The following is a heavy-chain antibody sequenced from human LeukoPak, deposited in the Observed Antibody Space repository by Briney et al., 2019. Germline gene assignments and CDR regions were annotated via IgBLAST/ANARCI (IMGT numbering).Heavy chain of an antibody. V-gene: IGHV3-7*01. Sequence: RGSLRLSCAASEFTFNRYWMSWVRQAPGKGLEWVANINQDGSEIYYVDSVKGRFTISRDNAKNSLYLQMNSLRAEDTAVYYCARDKIVGATLFDSRGQGTLVTVSS. CDR3: ARDKIVGATLFDS. D-gene: IGHD2/OR15-2a*01. CDR2: INQDGSEI. CDR1: EFTFNRYW. J-gene: IGHJ4*02.